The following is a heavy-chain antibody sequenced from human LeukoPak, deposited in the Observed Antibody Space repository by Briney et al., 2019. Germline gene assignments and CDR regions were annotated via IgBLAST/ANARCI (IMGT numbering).Heavy chain of an antibody. V-gene: IGHV4-39*01. CDR2: IYSSGST. D-gene: IGHD3-22*01. Sequence: KPSETLSLTCTVSGGSISSSSYYWGWIRQPPGKGLEWIGSIYSSGSTYYNPSLKSRVTISVDTSKNQFSLKLSSVIAADTAVYYCARVKYYYDSSGYYVPYAMDVWGQGTTVTVSS. J-gene: IGHJ6*02. CDR3: ARVKYYYDSSGYYVPYAMDV. CDR1: GGSISSSSYY.